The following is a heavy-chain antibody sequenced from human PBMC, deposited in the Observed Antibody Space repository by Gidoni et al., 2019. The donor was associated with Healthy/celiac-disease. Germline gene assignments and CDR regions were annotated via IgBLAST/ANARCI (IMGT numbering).Heavy chain of an antibody. CDR3: AKETGGRDDFWSGYSLDY. Sequence: QVQLVESGGVVVQPGRSLRLSCAASGFPSSRYGLHWFRQAPGKGLEWVAVISYDGSNKYYADSVKGRFTISRDNSKNTLYLQMNSLRAEDTAVYYCAKETGGRDDFWSGYSLDYWGQGTLVTVSS. CDR1: GFPSSRYG. J-gene: IGHJ4*02. V-gene: IGHV3-30*18. CDR2: ISYDGSNK. D-gene: IGHD3-3*01.